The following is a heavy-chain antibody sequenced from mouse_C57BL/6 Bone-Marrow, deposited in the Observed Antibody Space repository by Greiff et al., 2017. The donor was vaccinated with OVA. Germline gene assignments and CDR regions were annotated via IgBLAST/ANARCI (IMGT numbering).Heavy chain of an antibody. CDR3: ARSYYGYERGFYFDY. CDR1: GYTFTSYW. V-gene: IGHV1-72*01. CDR2: IDPNSGGT. J-gene: IGHJ2*01. D-gene: IGHD2-2*01. Sequence: QVQLQQPGAELVKPGASVKLSCKASGYTFTSYWMHWVKQRPGRGLGWIGRIDPNSGGTKYNEKFKSKATLTVDKPSSTAYMQLSSLTSEDSAVYYCARSYYGYERGFYFDYWGQGTTLTVSS.